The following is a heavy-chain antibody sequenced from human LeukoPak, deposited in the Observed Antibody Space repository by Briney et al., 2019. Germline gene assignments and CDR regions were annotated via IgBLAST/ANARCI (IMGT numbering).Heavy chain of an antibody. CDR3: ARDRYCSSTSCSGEFDY. CDR1: GYSISSGYY. V-gene: IGHV4-38-2*02. J-gene: IGHJ4*02. D-gene: IGHD2-2*01. Sequence: PSETLSLTCTVSGYSISSGYYWGWIRQPPGKGLGWIGSIYHSGSTYYNPSLKSRVTISVDTSKNQFSLKLSSVTAADTAVYYCARDRYCSSTSCSGEFDYWGQGTLVTVSS. CDR2: IYHSGST.